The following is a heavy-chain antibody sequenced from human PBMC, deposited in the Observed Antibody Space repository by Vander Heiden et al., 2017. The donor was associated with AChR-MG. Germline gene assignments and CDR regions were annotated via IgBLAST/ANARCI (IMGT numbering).Heavy chain of an antibody. D-gene: IGHD2-21*01. Sequence: QLQLQESGPGLVKPSETLSLTCTVSGGSISSSSYYWGWIRQPAGKGLEWIGSIYYSGSTYYNPSLKSRVTISVDTSKNQFSLKLSSVTAADTAVYYCARPAVEMAMYYFDYWGQGTLVTVSS. J-gene: IGHJ4*02. CDR1: GGSISSSSYY. V-gene: IGHV4-39*01. CDR2: IYYSGST. CDR3: ARPAVEMAMYYFDY.